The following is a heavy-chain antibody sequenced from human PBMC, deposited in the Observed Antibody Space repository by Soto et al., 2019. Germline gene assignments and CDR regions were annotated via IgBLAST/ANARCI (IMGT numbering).Heavy chain of an antibody. Sequence: QVQLQESGPGLVKPSETLSLTCTVSGGSVSSGSYYWSWIRQPPGKGLEWIGYIYYSGSTNYNPSLKSRVTISVDTSKNQFSLKLSSVTAAYTAVYYCARDYVWGSYRYYYYYYGMDVWGQGTTVTVSS. D-gene: IGHD3-16*02. J-gene: IGHJ6*02. CDR3: ARDYVWGSYRYYYYYYGMDV. V-gene: IGHV4-61*01. CDR1: GGSVSSGSYY. CDR2: IYYSGST.